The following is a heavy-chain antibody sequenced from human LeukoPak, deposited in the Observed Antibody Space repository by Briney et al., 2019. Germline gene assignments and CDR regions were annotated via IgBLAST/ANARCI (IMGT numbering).Heavy chain of an antibody. CDR1: GGAISNYN. D-gene: IGHD2-15*01. CDR3: ARHPFATPFDY. J-gene: IGHJ4*02. Sequence: PETPSLTCNLSGGAISNYNWSWIPQPPGKRLERIGYMYHTGHTMYNSSLKSRVTMSLDTSKNHFSLRLSSVTAADTAVYYCARHPFATPFDYWGPGTLVTVSS. V-gene: IGHV4-59*08. CDR2: MYHTGHT.